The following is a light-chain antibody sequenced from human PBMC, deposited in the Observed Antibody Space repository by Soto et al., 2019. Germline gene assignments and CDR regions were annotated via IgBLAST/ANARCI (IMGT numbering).Light chain of an antibody. CDR3: SSYTTSSALV. Sequence: QSVLTQPASVSGSPGQSITISCTGTSSDVGGYDYVSWYQQHPGKVPKLIIYEVTKRPSGVSHRFSGSKSGNAASLTISGLQAEVEADYYCSSYTTSSALVFGGGTKVTVL. J-gene: IGLJ2*01. CDR2: EVT. V-gene: IGLV2-14*01. CDR1: SSDVGGYDY.